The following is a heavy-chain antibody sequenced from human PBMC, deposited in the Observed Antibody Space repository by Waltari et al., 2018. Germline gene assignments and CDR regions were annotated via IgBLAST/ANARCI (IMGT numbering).Heavy chain of an antibody. CDR3: ARVSTYYDFWSGYYTDYYYYMDV. Sequence: QVQLQESGPGLVKPSETLSLTCTVSGGSISSYYWRWIRQPTGKGLEWIGYIYYSGSTNYNPSLKSRVTISVDTSKNQFSLKLSSVTAADTAVYYCARVSTYYDFWSGYYTDYYYYMDVWGKGTTVTVSS. CDR2: IYYSGST. J-gene: IGHJ6*03. V-gene: IGHV4-59*01. D-gene: IGHD3-3*01. CDR1: GGSISSYY.